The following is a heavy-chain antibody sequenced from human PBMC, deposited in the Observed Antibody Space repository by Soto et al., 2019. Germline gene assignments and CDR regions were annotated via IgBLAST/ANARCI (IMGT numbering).Heavy chain of an antibody. V-gene: IGHV1-46*03. CDR2: INPSGGST. D-gene: IGHD3-10*01. CDR3: ARDYYGSGSYPFFYYYYYMDV. CDR1: GYTFTSYY. J-gene: IGHJ6*03. Sequence: ASVKVSCKASGYTFTSYYMHWARQAPGQGLEWMGIINPSGGSTSYAQKFQGRVTMTRDTSTSTVYMELSSLRSEDTAVYYCARDYYGSGSYPFFYYYYYMDVWGKGTTVTVSS.